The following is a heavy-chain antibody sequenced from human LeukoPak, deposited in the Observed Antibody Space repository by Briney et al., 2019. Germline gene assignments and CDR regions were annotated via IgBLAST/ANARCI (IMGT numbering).Heavy chain of an antibody. J-gene: IGHJ4*02. CDR2: ISGSGGST. D-gene: IGHD2-2*02. CDR1: GFTFSSYA. Sequence: GGSLRLSCAASGFTFSSYAMSWVRQAPGKGLEWVSAISGSGGSTYYADSVKGRFTISRDNSKNTLYLQMNSLRAEDTAVYYCARPRSVVPAAIHYFDYWGQGILVTVSS. CDR3: ARPRSVVPAAIHYFDY. V-gene: IGHV3-23*01.